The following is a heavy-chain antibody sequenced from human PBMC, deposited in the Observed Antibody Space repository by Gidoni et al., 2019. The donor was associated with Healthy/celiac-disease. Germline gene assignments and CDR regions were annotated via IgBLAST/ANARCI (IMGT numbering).Heavy chain of an antibody. CDR3: VKTYDFWSGPRVY. Sequence: EVQLVESGGGLVQPGGSLRLSCSASGFTFSSYAMHWVRQAPGKGLEYVSAISSNGGSTYYADSVKGRFTISRDNSKNTLYLQMSSLRAEDTAVYYCVKTYDFWSGPRVYWGQGTLVTVSS. V-gene: IGHV3-64D*06. CDR1: GFTFSSYA. D-gene: IGHD3-3*01. CDR2: ISSNGGST. J-gene: IGHJ4*02.